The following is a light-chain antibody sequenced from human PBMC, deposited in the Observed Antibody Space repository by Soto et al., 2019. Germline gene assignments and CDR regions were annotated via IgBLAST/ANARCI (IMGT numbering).Light chain of an antibody. V-gene: IGLV2-8*01. CDR1: FSDVGGYKF. J-gene: IGLJ1*01. Sequence: QSALTQPPSASGSPGQSVTISCTGTFSDVGGYKFVSWYQQHPGKVPKLMIYEVNKRPSGVPDRFSGSKSGNTASLTVSGLQAEDEADYYCCSYAGSYTEVFGTGTKLTVL. CDR2: EVN. CDR3: CSYAGSYTEV.